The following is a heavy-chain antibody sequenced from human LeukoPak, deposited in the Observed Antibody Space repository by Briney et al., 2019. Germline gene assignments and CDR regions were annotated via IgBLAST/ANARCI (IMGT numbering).Heavy chain of an antibody. V-gene: IGHV4-39*01. CDR3: ATSDTVSTYNWFDP. D-gene: IGHD5/OR15-5a*01. CDR1: GGSISSNTYF. J-gene: IGHJ5*02. CDR2: IRCSGST. Sequence: WETLSLTCNVSGGSISSNTYFWGWIRRPPGKGLEWIGSIRCSGSTYYNPSLKSRVTISVDTSNNQFSLHLTSLTAADTAVYYCATSDTVSTYNWFDPWGLGTLVTVS.